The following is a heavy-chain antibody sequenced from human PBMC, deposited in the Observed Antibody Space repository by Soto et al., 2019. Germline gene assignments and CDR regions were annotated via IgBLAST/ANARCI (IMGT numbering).Heavy chain of an antibody. CDR2: IIPIFGTA. J-gene: IGHJ6*02. CDR3: ARALGDTAMDYYYYGMDV. CDR1: GGTFSSYA. D-gene: IGHD5-18*01. Sequence: ASVKVSCKASGGTFSSYAISWVRQAPGQGLEWMGGIIPIFGTANYAQEFQGRVTITADKSTSTAYMELSSLRYEDTAVYYCARALGDTAMDYYYYGMDVWGQGTTVTVSS. V-gene: IGHV1-69*06.